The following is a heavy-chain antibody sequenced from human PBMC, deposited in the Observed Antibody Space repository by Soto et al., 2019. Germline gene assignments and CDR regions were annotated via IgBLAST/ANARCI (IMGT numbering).Heavy chain of an antibody. J-gene: IGHJ6*02. CDR3: ARSDCTGAYFYLRPLPKGAHV. Sequence: PGGSLRLSCTTSGFTFNTYGMHWVRQAPGKGLEWVAIIWYDGSNKYYADSVKGRFTISRDNSKNTLYLQMNSLRAEDTALYYCARSDCTGAYFYLRPLPKGAHVWCPAPTV. CDR1: GFTFNTYG. D-gene: IGHD2-8*02. CDR2: IWYDGSNK. V-gene: IGHV3-33*08.